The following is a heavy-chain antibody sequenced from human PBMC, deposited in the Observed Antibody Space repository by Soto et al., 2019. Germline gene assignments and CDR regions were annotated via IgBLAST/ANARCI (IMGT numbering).Heavy chain of an antibody. CDR1: GGTFNSYS. J-gene: IGHJ5*02. CDR3: ASLGSGGVLDILAARPLGWFDP. Sequence: ASVKVSCKASGGTFNSYSINWVRQAPGQGLEWMGGMIPILGTANYAQKFQGRVTITADKSTSTAYMELSTLRSEDTATYYCASLGSGGVLDILAARPLGWFDPWGQGTLVTVS. V-gene: IGHV1-69*06. D-gene: IGHD6-6*01. CDR2: MIPILGTA.